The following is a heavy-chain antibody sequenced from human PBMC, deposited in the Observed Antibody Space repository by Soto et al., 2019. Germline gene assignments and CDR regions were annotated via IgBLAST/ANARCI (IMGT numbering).Heavy chain of an antibody. CDR1: GFTFSGSA. D-gene: IGHD3-9*01. J-gene: IGHJ6*03. CDR2: IRSKANSYAT. Sequence: GGSLRLSCAASGFTFSGSAMHWVRQASGKGLEWVGRIRSKANSYATAYAASVKGRFTISRDDSKNTAYLQMNSLKTEDTAVYYCTRLADWPPGGDYYMDVWGKGTTVTVSS. CDR3: TRLADWPPGGDYYMDV. V-gene: IGHV3-73*01.